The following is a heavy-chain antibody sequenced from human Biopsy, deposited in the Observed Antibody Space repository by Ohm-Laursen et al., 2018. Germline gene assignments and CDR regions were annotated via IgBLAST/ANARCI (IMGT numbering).Heavy chain of an antibody. Sequence: SLRLSCSAPGFTFTDYDISWVRHVPGQGLEWLALISPSSTTIYYADSLRGRFFISRDDAKNSVSLEMSSLRADDTALYFCARNVRLEMTDHSGVTTYSRYFAMDAWGRGTTVTVSS. CDR2: ISPSSTTI. V-gene: IGHV3-11*01. CDR3: ARNVRLEMTDHSGVTTYSRYFAMDA. CDR1: GFTFTDYD. J-gene: IGHJ6*02. D-gene: IGHD1-1*01.